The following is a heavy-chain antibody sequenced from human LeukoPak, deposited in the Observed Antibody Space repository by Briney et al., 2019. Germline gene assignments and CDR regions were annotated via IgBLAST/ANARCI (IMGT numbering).Heavy chain of an antibody. J-gene: IGHJ4*02. D-gene: IGHD6-13*01. Sequence: PGGSLRLSCAASGLAFSTYWMTWVRQAPGKGLEWVANIKEDGSERSYVDSVRGRFTISRDNAKNSLYLQMNSLGVEDTAVYYCASSWYNFDYWGQGTLVTVSS. V-gene: IGHV3-7*01. CDR2: IKEDGSER. CDR3: ASSWYNFDY. CDR1: GLAFSTYW.